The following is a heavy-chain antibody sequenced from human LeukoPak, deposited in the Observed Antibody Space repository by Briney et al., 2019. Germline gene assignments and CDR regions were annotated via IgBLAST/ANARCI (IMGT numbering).Heavy chain of an antibody. J-gene: IGHJ3*02. CDR2: IRYDGSNK. CDR1: GFTFSSYG. V-gene: IGHV3-30*02. Sequence: GGSLRLSCAAPGFTFSSYGMHWVRQAPGKGLEWVAFIRYDGSNKYYADSVKGRFTISRDNSKNTLYLQMNSLRPEDTAVYYCARWRDDAFDIWGQGTMVTVSS. CDR3: ARWRDDAFDI. D-gene: IGHD2-15*01.